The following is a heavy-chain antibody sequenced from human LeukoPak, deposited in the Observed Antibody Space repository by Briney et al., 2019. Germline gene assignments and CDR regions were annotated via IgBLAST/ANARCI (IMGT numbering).Heavy chain of an antibody. J-gene: IGHJ4*02. CDR2: IYYSGST. Sequence: PSETLSLTCTVSGGSISSSSYYWGWIRQPPGKGLEWIGSIYYSGSTYYNPSLKSRVTISVDTSKNQFSLKLSSVTAADTAVYYCARHQLTGEWFGELYYFDYWGQGTLVTVSS. D-gene: IGHD3-10*01. CDR1: GGSISSSSYY. V-gene: IGHV4-39*01. CDR3: ARHQLTGEWFGELYYFDY.